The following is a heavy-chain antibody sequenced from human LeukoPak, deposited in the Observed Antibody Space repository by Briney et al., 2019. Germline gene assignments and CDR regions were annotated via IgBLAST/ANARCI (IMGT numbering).Heavy chain of an antibody. Sequence: ASVNVSCKASGYTFTGYYMHWVRQAAGRGLEWMGWINPNTGGTNYAQKFQGRVTITRDTSISTAYMELSSLRSDDTAMYYCARDVLLAVPALDYWGQGTLVTVSS. CDR3: ARDVLLAVPALDY. V-gene: IGHV1-2*02. CDR1: GYTFTGYY. D-gene: IGHD6-19*01. J-gene: IGHJ4*02. CDR2: INPNTGGT.